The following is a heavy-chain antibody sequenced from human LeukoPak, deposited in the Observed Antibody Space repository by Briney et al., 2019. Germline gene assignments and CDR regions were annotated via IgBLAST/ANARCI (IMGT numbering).Heavy chain of an antibody. Sequence: ASVKVSCKASGYTFTGYYMHWVRQAPGQGLEWMGWINPNSGGTNYAQKFQGRVTMTRDTSISTAYMELSRLRSDDTAVYYCARATTYCSSTSCRYYYCGMDVWGQGTTVTVSS. J-gene: IGHJ6*02. D-gene: IGHD2-2*01. V-gene: IGHV1-2*02. CDR2: INPNSGGT. CDR1: GYTFTGYY. CDR3: ARATTYCSSTSCRYYYCGMDV.